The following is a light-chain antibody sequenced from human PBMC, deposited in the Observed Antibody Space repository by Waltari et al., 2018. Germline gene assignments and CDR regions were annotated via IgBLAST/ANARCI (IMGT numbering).Light chain of an antibody. Sequence: GSPGQSVTISCTGTSSDVGDYNYVSWYQQHPDKAPKLMIYDVTKRPSGVPDRFSGSKSGNTASLTISGLQAEDEADYYCCSYAGSYSFVFGGGTKLTVL. CDR2: DVT. CDR1: SSDVGDYNY. V-gene: IGLV2-11*01. CDR3: CSYAGSYSFV. J-gene: IGLJ2*01.